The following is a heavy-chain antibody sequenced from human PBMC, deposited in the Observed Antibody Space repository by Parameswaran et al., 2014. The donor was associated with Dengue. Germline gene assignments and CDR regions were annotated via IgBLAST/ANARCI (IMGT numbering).Heavy chain of an antibody. D-gene: IGHD2/OR15-2a*01. V-gene: IGHV4-31*02. CDR2: IYYSGST. Sequence: RWIRQPPGKGLEWIGYIYYSGSTYYNPSLKSRVTISVDTSKNQFSLKLSSVTAADTAVYYCARLSSFYDAFDIWGQGTMVTVSS. CDR3: ARLSSFYDAFDI. J-gene: IGHJ3*02.